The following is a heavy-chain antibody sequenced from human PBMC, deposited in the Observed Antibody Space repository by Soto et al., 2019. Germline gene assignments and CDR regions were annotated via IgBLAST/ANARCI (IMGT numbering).Heavy chain of an antibody. Sequence: ASVKVSCKASEHTFTTYAIHWVRQAPGQRLEWMGWINTGNGNTKYSQKFQGRVTITRDTSASTAYMELSSLRSEDTAVYYCARGVDYDFWSGYYNYIDYWGQGTLVTVSS. CDR1: EHTFTTYA. CDR2: INTGNGNT. CDR3: ARGVDYDFWSGYYNYIDY. V-gene: IGHV1-3*04. J-gene: IGHJ4*02. D-gene: IGHD3-3*01.